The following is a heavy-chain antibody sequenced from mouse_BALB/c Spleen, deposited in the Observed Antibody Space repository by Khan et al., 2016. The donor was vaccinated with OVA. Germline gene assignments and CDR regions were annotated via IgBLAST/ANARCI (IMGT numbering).Heavy chain of an antibody. CDR2: ISYSGNT. CDR3: ARVYGGDFDY. D-gene: IGHD1-1*01. CDR1: GYSITSDYA. J-gene: IGHJ2*01. V-gene: IGHV3-2*02. Sequence: EVQLQESGPGLVKPSQSLSLTCTVTGYSITSDYAWNWIRQFPGNKLEWMGFISYSGNTNNNPSLKSRISITRDTTKNQFFLQLNSVTIEDTATYYCARVYGGDFDYWGQGTTLTVSS.